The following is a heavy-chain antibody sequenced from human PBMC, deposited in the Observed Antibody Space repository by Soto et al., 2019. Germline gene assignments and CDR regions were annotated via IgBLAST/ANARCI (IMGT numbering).Heavy chain of an antibody. CDR3: ARAPRYYDSSGYKRYNWFDP. CDR1: GGSISSSSYY. J-gene: IGHJ5*02. V-gene: IGHV4-39*07. Sequence: SETLSLTCTVSGGSISSSSYYWGWIRQPPGKGLEWIGRIYYSGSTYYNPSLKSRVTISVETSKNQFSLKLSSVTAADTAVYYCARAPRYYDSSGYKRYNWFDPWGQGTLVTVSS. CDR2: IYYSGST. D-gene: IGHD3-22*01.